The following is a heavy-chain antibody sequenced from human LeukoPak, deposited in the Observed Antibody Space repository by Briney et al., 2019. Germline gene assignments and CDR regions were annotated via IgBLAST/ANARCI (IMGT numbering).Heavy chain of an antibody. J-gene: IGHJ4*01. CDR3: AKGIYSSGWSYFDY. CDR2: LSGSGITT. D-gene: IGHD6-19*01. Sequence: PGGSLRLSCAAFGFTFSNSAMSWVRQAPGKGPEWVSTLSGSGITTYYADSVKGRFTISRDNSKNTLYLQMNSLRAEDTAVYYCAKGIYSSGWSYFDYWGHGTLVTVSS. CDR1: GFTFSNSA. V-gene: IGHV3-23*01.